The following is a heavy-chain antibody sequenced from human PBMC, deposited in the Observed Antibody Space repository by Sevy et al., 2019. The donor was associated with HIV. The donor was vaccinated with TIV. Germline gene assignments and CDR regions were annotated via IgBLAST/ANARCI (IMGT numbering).Heavy chain of an antibody. CDR1: GFTVSSNY. D-gene: IGHD3-22*01. CDR2: IYSGGST. V-gene: IGHV3-53*01. CDR3: ARGGYYYDSSGYPWYFDY. J-gene: IGHJ4*02. Sequence: GGSLRLSCAASGFTVSSNYMSWVRQAPGQGLEWVSVIYSGGSTYYADSVTGRFTISRDNSKNTLNLQMNSMRAEDTAVYYCARGGYYYDSSGYPWYFDYWGQGTLVTVSS.